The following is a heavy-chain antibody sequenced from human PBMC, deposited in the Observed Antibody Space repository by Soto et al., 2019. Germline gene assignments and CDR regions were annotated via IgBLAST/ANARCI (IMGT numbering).Heavy chain of an antibody. CDR1: GFTFRTYT. J-gene: IGHJ4*02. V-gene: IGHV3-30-3*01. CDR2: ISYDGSDK. CDR3: ARDPSHNWLRYFDF. Sequence: QVQLVESGGGVVRPGRSLRLSCAASGFTFRTYTMHWVRQAPGKGLEWVAFISYDGSDKYYADSVKGRFTISRDNSKNTLYLQMNSLRDNDTAVYFCARDPSHNWLRYFDFWGQGTLVTVSS. D-gene: IGHD5-12*01.